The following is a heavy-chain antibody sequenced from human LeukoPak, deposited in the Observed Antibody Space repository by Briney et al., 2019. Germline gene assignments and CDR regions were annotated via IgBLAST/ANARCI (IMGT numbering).Heavy chain of an antibody. CDR2: MNPNSGNT. Sequence: ASVDVSCRASGYTFTSYDINWVRQASGQGLEWMGWMNPNSGNTGYAQKFQGRVTMTRNTSISTAYMELSSLRSEDTAVYYCARVDSGSYYSEYFQHWGQGTLVTVSS. CDR3: ARVDSGSYYSEYFQH. CDR1: GYTFTSYD. J-gene: IGHJ1*01. V-gene: IGHV1-8*01. D-gene: IGHD1-26*01.